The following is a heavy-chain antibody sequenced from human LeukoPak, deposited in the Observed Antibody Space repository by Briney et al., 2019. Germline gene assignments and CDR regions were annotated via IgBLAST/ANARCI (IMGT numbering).Heavy chain of an antibody. J-gene: IGHJ6*03. D-gene: IGHD2-2*01. V-gene: IGHV1-8*01. Sequence: ASVKVSCKASGYTFTSYDINWVRQATGQGLEWMGWMNPNSGNTGYAQKFQGRVTMTRNTSISTAYMELSSLRSEDTAVYYCARGRRWGYCSSTSCYEGLYYYYYYMDVWGKGTTVTVSS. CDR3: ARGRRWGYCSSTSCYEGLYYYYYYMDV. CDR1: GYTFTSYD. CDR2: MNPNSGNT.